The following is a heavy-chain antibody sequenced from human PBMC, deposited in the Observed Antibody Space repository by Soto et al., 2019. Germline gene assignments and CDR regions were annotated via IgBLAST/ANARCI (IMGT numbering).Heavy chain of an antibody. CDR2: INPDNGNT. D-gene: IGHD2-15*01. Sequence: QVQLVQSGAEVKKPGASVKISCKASGYTFTRYTMNWVRQAPGQRLEWMGWINPDNGNTKSSQKFQDRVIITRDTSASTAYMDLSSLRYEDTAVNYCARGIATGQLDPWGQGTLVTVSS. CDR1: GYTFTRYT. V-gene: IGHV1-3*01. J-gene: IGHJ5*02. CDR3: ARGIATGQLDP.